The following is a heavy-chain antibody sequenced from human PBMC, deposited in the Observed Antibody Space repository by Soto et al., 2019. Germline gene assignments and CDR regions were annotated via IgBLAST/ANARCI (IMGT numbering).Heavy chain of an antibody. CDR1: GDSLSRGNYY. CDR2: SSFTGNT. CDR3: ATRPSGWQIYFDS. D-gene: IGHD6-19*01. Sequence: SETLSLTCTVSGDSLSRGNYYWGWVRQPPGKGLEWIGSSSFTGNTTYNPSLQSRVTIFIDTSKNQFSLKLSSVTAADTAVYYCATRPSGWQIYFDSWGQGTLVTVS. J-gene: IGHJ4*02. V-gene: IGHV4-61*01.